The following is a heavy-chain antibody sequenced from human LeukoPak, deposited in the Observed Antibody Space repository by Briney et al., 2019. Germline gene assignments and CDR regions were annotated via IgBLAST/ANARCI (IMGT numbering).Heavy chain of an antibody. CDR2: ISWNSGSI. J-gene: IGHJ6*02. CDR3: AKDTRLYYYYGMDV. V-gene: IGHV3-9*01. CDR1: GFTFDDYA. Sequence: GRSLRLSCAASGFTFDDYAMHWVRQAPGKGLEWVSGISWNSGSIGYADSVKGRFTISRDNAKNSLYLQMNSPRAEDTALYYCAKDTRLYYYYGMDVWGQGTTVTVSS. D-gene: IGHD3-22*01.